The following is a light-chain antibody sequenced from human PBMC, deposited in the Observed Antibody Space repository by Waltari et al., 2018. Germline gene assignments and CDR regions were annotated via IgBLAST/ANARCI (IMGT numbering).Light chain of an antibody. CDR3: QQYNNWPST. CDR2: GAS. Sequence: EIVMTQSPATLSVSPGERATLSCRASQSVSSNLAWYQQKPGQAPRLLSYGASTRATGIPARFSGSGSVTEFTLTISSLQSEDFAVYYCQQYNNWPSTFGQGTKVEIK. V-gene: IGKV3-15*01. J-gene: IGKJ1*01. CDR1: QSVSSN.